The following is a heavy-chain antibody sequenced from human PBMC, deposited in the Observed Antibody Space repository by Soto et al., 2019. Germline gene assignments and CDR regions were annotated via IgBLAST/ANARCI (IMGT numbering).Heavy chain of an antibody. CDR3: AHSYCSSTSCYEPHAFDI. CDR1: GFSLSTSGVG. CDR2: IYWDDDK. D-gene: IGHD2-2*01. Sequence: SGPTLVNPTQTLTLTCTFSGFSLSTSGVGVGWIRQPPGKALEWLALIYWDDDKRYSPSLKSRLTITKDTSKNQVVLTMTNMDPVDTAIYYCAHSYCSSTSCYEPHAFDIWGQGTMVTVSS. J-gene: IGHJ3*02. V-gene: IGHV2-5*02.